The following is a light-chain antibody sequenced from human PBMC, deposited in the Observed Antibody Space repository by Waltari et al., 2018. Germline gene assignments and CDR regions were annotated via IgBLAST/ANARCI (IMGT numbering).Light chain of an antibody. CDR1: SSDVGGYNY. J-gene: IGLJ1*01. CDR3: SSYTSSSTLGV. Sequence: QSALTQPASVSGSPGQSITISCTGTSSDVGGYNYVSWYQQHPGKAPKLMIYEVSKRPSGVSNRFSGSKSGNTASLTTSGLQAEDEADYYCSSYTSSSTLGVFGTGTKVTVL. V-gene: IGLV2-14*01. CDR2: EVS.